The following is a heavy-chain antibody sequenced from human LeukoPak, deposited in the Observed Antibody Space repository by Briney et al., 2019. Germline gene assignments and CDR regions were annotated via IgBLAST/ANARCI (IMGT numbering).Heavy chain of an antibody. CDR2: IKQDGSEK. J-gene: IGHJ4*02. D-gene: IGHD6-19*01. V-gene: IGHV3-7*01. Sequence: GGSLRLSCAASGFTFSDFWMNWVRQAPGKGLEWVASIKQDGSEKYYVDSVKGRFSISRDNAKNSLHLQMNSLRAEDTAVYYCARDHTVDGLVFDYWGQRILVTVSS. CDR1: GFTFSDFW. CDR3: ARDHTVDGLVFDY.